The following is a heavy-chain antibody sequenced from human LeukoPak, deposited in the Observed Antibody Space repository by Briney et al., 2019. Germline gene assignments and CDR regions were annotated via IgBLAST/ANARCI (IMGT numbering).Heavy chain of an antibody. CDR1: GFTFSNAW. CDR2: IKSKTDGGTT. D-gene: IGHD3-9*01. V-gene: IGHV3-15*01. Sequence: GGSLGLSCAASGFTFSNAWMSWVRQAPGKGLEWVGRIKSKTDGGTTDYAAPVKGRFTISRDDSKNTLYLQMNSLKTEDTAVYYCTTDQKSSYYDILTGYYNVFYYYGMDVWGQGTTVTVSS. J-gene: IGHJ6*02. CDR3: TTDQKSSYYDILTGYYNVFYYYGMDV.